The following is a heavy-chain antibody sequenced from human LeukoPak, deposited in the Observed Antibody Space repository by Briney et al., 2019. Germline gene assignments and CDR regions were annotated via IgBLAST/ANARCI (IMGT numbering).Heavy chain of an antibody. J-gene: IGHJ6*02. CDR3: ARGREFGYYYYGMDV. Sequence: SETLSLTCAVYGGSFSGYYWSWIRQPPGKGLEWIGEINHSGSTNYNPSLKSRVTISVDTSKNQFSLKLSSVTAADTAVYYCARGREFGYYYYGMDVWGQGTTVTVSS. V-gene: IGHV4-34*01. CDR2: INHSGST. D-gene: IGHD3-10*01. CDR1: GGSFSGYY.